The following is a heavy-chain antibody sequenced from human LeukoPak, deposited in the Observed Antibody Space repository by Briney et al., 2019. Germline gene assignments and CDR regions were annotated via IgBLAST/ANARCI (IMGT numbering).Heavy chain of an antibody. Sequence: SVKVSCKASGGTFTSYAINWVRQAPGQGLEWMGGIISIFGTANYAQKFQGRVTISADESTSTGYMDLSSLRSEDTAVYFCARSPGYTGYDLRYDYWVQGTLVTVSS. CDR2: IISIFGTA. CDR1: GGTFTSYA. D-gene: IGHD5-12*01. J-gene: IGHJ4*02. V-gene: IGHV1-69*13. CDR3: ARSPGYTGYDLRYDY.